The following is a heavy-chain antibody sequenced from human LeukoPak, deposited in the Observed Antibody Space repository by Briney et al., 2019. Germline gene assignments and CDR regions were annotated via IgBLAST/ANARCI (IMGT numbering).Heavy chain of an antibody. Sequence: SETLSLTCGVYGGSFSGYYWTWIRQPPGKGLEWIGEITQSGTTNYNPSLESRVTISVDTSKNQLSLRLTSVTAADTAVYYCARADCTTISCPADYWGQGTLVTVSS. V-gene: IGHV4-34*01. CDR2: ITQSGTT. D-gene: IGHD2-2*01. CDR1: GGSFSGYY. CDR3: ARADCTTISCPADY. J-gene: IGHJ4*02.